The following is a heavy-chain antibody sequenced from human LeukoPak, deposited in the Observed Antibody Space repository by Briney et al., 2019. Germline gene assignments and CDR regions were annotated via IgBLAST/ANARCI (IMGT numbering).Heavy chain of an antibody. V-gene: IGHV4-34*01. CDR1: GGSFSGYY. CDR3: ARDKAVDTGRAFDI. D-gene: IGHD5-18*01. J-gene: IGHJ3*02. CDR2: INHSGST. Sequence: PSETLSLTCAVYGGSFSGYYWSWIRQPPGKGLEWIGEINHSGSTNYNPSLKSRVTISVDTSKNQFSLKLSSVTAADTAVYYCARDKAVDTGRAFDIWGQGTMVTVSS.